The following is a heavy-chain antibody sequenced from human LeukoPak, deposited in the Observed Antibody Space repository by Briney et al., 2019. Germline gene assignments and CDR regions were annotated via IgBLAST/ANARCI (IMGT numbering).Heavy chain of an antibody. Sequence: TSETLSPTCTVSGGSISSSSYYWGWIRQPPGKGLEWIGSIYYSGSTYYNPSLKSRVTISVDTSKNQFSLKPSSVTAADTAVYYCARWFGESPYYFGYWGQGTLVTVSS. CDR3: ARWFGESPYYFGY. CDR1: GGSISSSSYY. CDR2: IYYSGST. J-gene: IGHJ4*02. V-gene: IGHV4-39*01. D-gene: IGHD3-10*01.